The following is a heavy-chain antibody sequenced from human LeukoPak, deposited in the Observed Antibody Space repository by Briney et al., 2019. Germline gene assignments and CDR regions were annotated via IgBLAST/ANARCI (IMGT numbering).Heavy chain of an antibody. J-gene: IGHJ4*02. CDR3: ARRMVRGAIDY. CDR2: ISYDGSNK. Sequence: GGSLRLSCAASGFTFSSYAMHWVRHAPGKGLEWVAVISYDGSNKYYADSVKGRFPIPRDSSKNPLDLQMNSLRAEDTAVYYWARRMVRGAIDYWGQGTLVTVSS. V-gene: IGHV3-30*04. CDR1: GFTFSSYA. D-gene: IGHD3-10*01.